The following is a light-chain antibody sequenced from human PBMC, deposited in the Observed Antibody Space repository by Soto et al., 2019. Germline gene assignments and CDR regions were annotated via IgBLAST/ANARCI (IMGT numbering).Light chain of an antibody. CDR1: QGISSY. CDR2: AAS. CDR3: QQYYSYPVT. J-gene: IGKJ1*01. Sequence: AIRMTQSPSSFSASTGDRVTITCRVSQGISSYLAWYQQKPGKAPKLLIYAASTLQSGVPSRFSGSGSGTDFTLTISCPQSEDFATYYCQQYYSYPVTFGQGTKVDIK. V-gene: IGKV1-8*01.